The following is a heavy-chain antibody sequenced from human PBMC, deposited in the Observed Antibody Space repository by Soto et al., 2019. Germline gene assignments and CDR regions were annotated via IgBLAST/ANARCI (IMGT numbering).Heavy chain of an antibody. V-gene: IGHV3-48*02. Sequence: GGSLRLSCESSGFTFSSYSMNWVRQAPGKGLELISYISPIVISIYYADSVKGRFTVSRDNAQNALYLQMNRLTDEVTAVYYCTRALSGRYSPDYWGQGTLVTVSS. J-gene: IGHJ4*02. CDR1: GFTFSSYS. CDR2: ISPIVISI. D-gene: IGHD1-26*01. CDR3: TRALSGRYSPDY.